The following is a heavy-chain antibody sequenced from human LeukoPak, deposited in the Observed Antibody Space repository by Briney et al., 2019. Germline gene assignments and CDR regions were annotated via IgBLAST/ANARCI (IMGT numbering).Heavy chain of an antibody. Sequence: PGGSLRLSCAASGFTFSSYWMSWVRQAPGKGLEWVANIKQDGSEKYYVDSVRGRFTISRDNAKNSLYLQMNSLRAEDTAVYYCARDDVGYSGSYTDSFGYWGQGTLVTVSS. CDR3: ARDDVGYSGSYTDSFGY. V-gene: IGHV3-7*01. CDR2: IKQDGSEK. J-gene: IGHJ4*02. D-gene: IGHD1-26*01. CDR1: GFTFSSYW.